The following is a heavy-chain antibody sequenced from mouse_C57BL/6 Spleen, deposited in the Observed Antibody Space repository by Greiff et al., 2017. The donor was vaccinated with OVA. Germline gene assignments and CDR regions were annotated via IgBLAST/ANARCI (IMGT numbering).Heavy chain of an antibody. D-gene: IGHD2-4*01. CDR2: IDPSDSYT. V-gene: IGHV1-69*01. CDR1: GYTFTSYW. J-gene: IGHJ3*01. Sequence: QVQLQQPGAELVMPGASVKLSCKASGYTFTSYWMHWVKQRPGQGLEWIGEIDPSDSYTNYNQKFKGKSTSTVDKSSSTAYMQLSSLTSEDSAVYYCARSFDYDWFAYWGQGTLVTVSA. CDR3: ARSFDYDWFAY.